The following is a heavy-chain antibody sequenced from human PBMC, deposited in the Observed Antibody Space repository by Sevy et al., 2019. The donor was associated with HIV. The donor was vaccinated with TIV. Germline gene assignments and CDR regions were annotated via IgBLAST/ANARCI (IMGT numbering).Heavy chain of an antibody. CDR3: ASDLEFYDYGDYGPAFMPDY. D-gene: IGHD4-17*01. CDR2: IYSDGST. J-gene: IGHJ4*02. CDR1: GFSVNSNY. Sequence: GGSLRLSCAASGFSVNSNYMTWVRQAPGKGLDWVSIIYSDGSTKYADSVKGRFTISRDIAKNTLHLQMNSLRAEDTAVYYCASDLEFYDYGDYGPAFMPDYWGQGTLVTVSS. V-gene: IGHV3-66*01.